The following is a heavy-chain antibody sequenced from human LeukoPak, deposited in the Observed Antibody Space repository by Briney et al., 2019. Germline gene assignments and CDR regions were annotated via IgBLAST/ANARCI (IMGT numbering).Heavy chain of an antibody. CDR2: IYYSGST. J-gene: IGHJ6*03. CDR3: ARSSGWYLDYYYMDV. V-gene: IGHV4-59*01. Sequence: SETLSLTCTVSGGSISSYYWSWIRQPPGKGLEWIGYIYYSGSTNYNPSLKSRVTISVDTSKNQSSLKLSSVTAADTAVYYCARSSGWYLDYYYMDVWGKGTTVTVSS. D-gene: IGHD6-19*01. CDR1: GGSISSYY.